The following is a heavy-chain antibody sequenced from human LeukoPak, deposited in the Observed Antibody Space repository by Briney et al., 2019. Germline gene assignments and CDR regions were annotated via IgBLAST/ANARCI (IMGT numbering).Heavy chain of an antibody. CDR3: ARGAAVVDY. V-gene: IGHV4-34*01. J-gene: IGHJ4*02. D-gene: IGHD6-13*01. Sequence: SETLSLTCAVYGGSFSGYYWSWIRQPPGKGLEWIGEINHSGSTNYNPSLKSRVIISVDTSKNQFSLKLSSVTAADTAVYYCARGAAVVDYWGQGTLVTVSS. CDR1: GGSFSGYY. CDR2: INHSGST.